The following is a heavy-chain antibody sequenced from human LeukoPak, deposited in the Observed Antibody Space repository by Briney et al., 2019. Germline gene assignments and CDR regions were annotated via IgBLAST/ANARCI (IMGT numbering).Heavy chain of an antibody. CDR3: ASDRGSNWFDP. J-gene: IGHJ5*02. D-gene: IGHD5-12*01. CDR2: IWYDGSNK. V-gene: IGHV3-33*01. Sequence: GRSLRLSCAASGFTFSSYGMHWVRQTPGKGLEWVAVIWYDGSNKYYADSVKGRFTISRDNSKNTLYLQMNSLRAEDTAVYYCASDRGSNWFDPWGQGTLVTVSS. CDR1: GFTFSSYG.